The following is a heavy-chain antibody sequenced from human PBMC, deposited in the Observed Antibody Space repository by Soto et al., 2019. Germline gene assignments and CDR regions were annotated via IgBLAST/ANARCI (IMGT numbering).Heavy chain of an antibody. V-gene: IGHV5-51*01. CDR2: IYPGDSDT. Sequence: EVQLVQSGAEVKKPGESLKISCKGSGYSFTSYWIGWVRQMPGKGLEWMGIIYPGDSDTRYSPSFQGQVTISADKSIXTAYLQWSSLKASDTAMYYCARQEGIAVAGTNFDYWGQGTLVTVSS. D-gene: IGHD6-19*01. CDR1: GYSFTSYW. CDR3: ARQEGIAVAGTNFDY. J-gene: IGHJ4*02.